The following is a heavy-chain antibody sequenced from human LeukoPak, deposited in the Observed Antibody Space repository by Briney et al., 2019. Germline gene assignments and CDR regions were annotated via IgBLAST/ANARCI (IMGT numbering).Heavy chain of an antibody. V-gene: IGHV3-7*01. CDR1: GFAFSTYW. D-gene: IGHD1-26*01. CDR3: ARVRPGDADS. Sequence: GGSLSLSCAASGFAFSTYWMTWVRQAPERGLEWVASISQDGGGTYYGDSVKGRFTISRDNAKNSLYLQMNSLRADDTAVYYCARVRPGDADSWGQGTLVSVSS. J-gene: IGHJ5*01. CDR2: ISQDGGGT.